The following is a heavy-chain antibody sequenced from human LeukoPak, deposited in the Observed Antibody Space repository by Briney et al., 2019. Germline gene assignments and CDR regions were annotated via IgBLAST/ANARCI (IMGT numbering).Heavy chain of an antibody. CDR2: INMNTGNP. Sequence: GASVKVSCKASGYTFTSHSINWVRQAPGQGLEWMGWINMNTGNPTYAQGFAGRFVFSLDTSASTAYMQIISQRAEDTAVYYCARDRSIVHFDFWGQGTLVTVSS. V-gene: IGHV7-4-1*02. CDR3: ARDRSIVHFDF. CDR1: GYTFTSHS. J-gene: IGHJ4*02. D-gene: IGHD3-16*02.